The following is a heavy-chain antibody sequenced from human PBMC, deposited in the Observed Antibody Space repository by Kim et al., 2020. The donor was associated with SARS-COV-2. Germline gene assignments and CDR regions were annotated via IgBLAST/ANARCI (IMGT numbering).Heavy chain of an antibody. V-gene: IGHV3-66*01. D-gene: IGHD3-22*01. CDR3: ATVVFYYDAGYFKN. J-gene: IGHJ1*01. Sequence: YADSVEGRLIISRDHSKNTLYLPMNSLRAEDTAVYYCATVVFYYDAGYFKNWGQGTLVIVSS.